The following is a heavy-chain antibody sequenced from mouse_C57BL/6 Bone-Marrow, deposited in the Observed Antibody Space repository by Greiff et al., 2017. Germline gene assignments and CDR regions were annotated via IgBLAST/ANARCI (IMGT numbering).Heavy chain of an antibody. D-gene: IGHD1-1*01. J-gene: IGHJ1*03. V-gene: IGHV1-15*01. CDR1: GYTFTDYE. CDR2: IDPETGGI. CDR3: TRYTTVVANWYFDV. Sequence: SGAELVRPGASVTLSCKASGYTFTDYEMHWVKQTPVHGLAWIGAIDPETGGIAYNQKFKGKAILTADQSYSTAYMELRSMTSQDSAVNYSTRYTTVVANWYFDVWGTGTSGTVSS.